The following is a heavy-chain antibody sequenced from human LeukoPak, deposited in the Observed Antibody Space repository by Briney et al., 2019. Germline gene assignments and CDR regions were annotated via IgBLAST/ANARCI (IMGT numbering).Heavy chain of an antibody. CDR3: ARDSYGSSHYYYYGMDV. Sequence: GGSLRLSCAASGFTFSSYSMNWVRQGPGKGLEWVSSISSSSSYIYYADSVKGRFTISRDNAKNSPYLQMNSLRAEDTAVYYCARDSYGSSHYYYYGMDVWGQGTTVTVSS. D-gene: IGHD5-18*01. CDR2: ISSSSSYI. J-gene: IGHJ6*02. CDR1: GFTFSSYS. V-gene: IGHV3-21*01.